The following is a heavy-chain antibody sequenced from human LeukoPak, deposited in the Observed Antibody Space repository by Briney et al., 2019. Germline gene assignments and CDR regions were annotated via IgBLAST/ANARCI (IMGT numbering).Heavy chain of an antibody. Sequence: ASVKVSCKASGYTFTSYDINWVRQATGQGLEWMGWMNPNSGNTGYAQKFQGRVTTTRNTSISTAYMELSSLRSEDTAVYYCAVQGGNSATLIFDYWGQGTLVTVSS. CDR3: AVQGGNSATLIFDY. J-gene: IGHJ4*02. CDR2: MNPNSGNT. V-gene: IGHV1-8*01. CDR1: GYTFTSYD. D-gene: IGHD4-23*01.